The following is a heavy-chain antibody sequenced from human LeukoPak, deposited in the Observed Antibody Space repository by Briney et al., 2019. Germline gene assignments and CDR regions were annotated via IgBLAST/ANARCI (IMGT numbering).Heavy chain of an antibody. CDR2: IKHSENT. V-gene: IGHV4-34*01. CDR3: ASLRLPRICSSTSCPSNWFDL. CDR1: GGSFSGYY. D-gene: IGHD2-2*01. J-gene: IGHJ5*02. Sequence: SETLSLTCAVYGGSFSGYYWSWVRQPPGKGLEWVGEIKHSENTNYSPSLNRRVTISVHTSKTPFSLKLSSVTAADTAVYYCASLRLPRICSSTSCPSNWFDLWGQGTLVTVSS.